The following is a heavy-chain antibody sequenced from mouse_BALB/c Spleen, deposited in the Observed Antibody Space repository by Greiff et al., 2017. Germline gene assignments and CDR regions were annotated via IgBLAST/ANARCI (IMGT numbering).Heavy chain of an antibody. V-gene: IGHV1-15*01. CDR2: IDPETGGT. Sequence: VQLQESGAELVRPGASVTLSCKASGYTFTDYEMHWVKQTPVHGLEWIGAIDPETGGTAYNQKFKGKATLTADKSSSTAYMELRSLTSEDSAVYYCKFAYWGQGTLVTVSA. CDR3: KFAY. CDR1: GYTFTDYE. J-gene: IGHJ3*01.